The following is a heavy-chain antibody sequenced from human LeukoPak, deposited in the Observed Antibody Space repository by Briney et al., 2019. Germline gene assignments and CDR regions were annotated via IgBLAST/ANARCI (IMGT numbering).Heavy chain of an antibody. CDR1: GYTFTGYY. CDR2: VNPNSGGT. CDR3: ARARHFSGWYGAFDI. J-gene: IGHJ3*02. V-gene: IGHV1-2*02. D-gene: IGHD6-19*01. Sequence: ASVKVSCKSSGYTFTGYYMHWVRQAPGQGLAWMGWVNPNSGGTNSAQKFQGRVTMTRDTSISTTYMELSRLRSDDTAVYYCARARHFSGWYGAFDIWGQGTMVTVSS.